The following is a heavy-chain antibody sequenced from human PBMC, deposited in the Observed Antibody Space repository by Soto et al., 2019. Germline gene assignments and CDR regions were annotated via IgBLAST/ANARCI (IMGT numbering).Heavy chain of an antibody. Sequence: QVQLVQSGAEVKKPGASVTVSCKASGYTFTSYSISWVRQAPGQWLEWMGWISAYNGNTKYAQKFQGRVTMTTDTSTSTAYLELRSLRSDDTAIYYCARDGVAVTTGISCYWGQGTLVTVSS. CDR2: ISAYNGNT. J-gene: IGHJ4*02. CDR1: GYTFTSYS. CDR3: ARDGVAVTTGISCY. D-gene: IGHD4-4*01. V-gene: IGHV1-18*01.